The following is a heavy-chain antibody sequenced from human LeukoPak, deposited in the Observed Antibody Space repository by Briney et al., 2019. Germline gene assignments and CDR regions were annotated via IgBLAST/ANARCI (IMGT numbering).Heavy chain of an antibody. CDR1: GFTFTSYA. J-gene: IGHJ4*02. V-gene: IGHV3-23*01. CDR3: AKELGWLRSRGFDY. CDR2: ISGSGDST. Sequence: GGSLRLSCEVSGFTFTSYAKGWVRQAPGKGLEWVSSISGSGDSTYCADSVKGRFIISRDNSKNTLYLQMTSLRAEDTAVYFCAKELGWLRSRGFDYWGQGTLVTVSS. D-gene: IGHD5-12*01.